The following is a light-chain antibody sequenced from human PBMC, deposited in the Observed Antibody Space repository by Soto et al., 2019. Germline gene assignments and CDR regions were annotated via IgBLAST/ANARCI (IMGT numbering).Light chain of an antibody. J-gene: IGKJ2*01. Sequence: EIELTQSPGTLSLSPGERATLSCRASQSVSSSYLAWYQQKPGQAPRLIIYGASSRATGIPYRFSGSGSGTDFTLTISRLEPEDFAVYYCHQYGSSPYTFGQGTKLEIK. CDR3: HQYGSSPYT. CDR2: GAS. CDR1: QSVSSSY. V-gene: IGKV3-20*01.